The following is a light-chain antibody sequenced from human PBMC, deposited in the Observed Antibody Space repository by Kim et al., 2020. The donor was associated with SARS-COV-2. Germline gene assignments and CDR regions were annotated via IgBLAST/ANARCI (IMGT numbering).Light chain of an antibody. CDR3: QQYTNWPPYT. Sequence: VSPGEKATLSCRASQSITRNLAWYQQKPGQAPRLLMYDASTRATGIPARFSGSGSGTEFTLTISSLQSEDFAVYYCQQYTNWPPYTFGQGTKLEI. CDR2: DAS. V-gene: IGKV3-15*01. J-gene: IGKJ2*01. CDR1: QSITRN.